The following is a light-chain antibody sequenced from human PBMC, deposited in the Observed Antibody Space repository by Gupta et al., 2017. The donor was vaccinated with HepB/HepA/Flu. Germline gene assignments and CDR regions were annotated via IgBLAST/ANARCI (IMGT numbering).Light chain of an antibody. CDR1: QSLLHSNGYNY. V-gene: IGKV2-28*01. CDR3: RQALQTPYT. CDR2: LGS. Sequence: DIVMTQSPLSLPVTPGEPASIPCRSSQSLLHSNGYNYLDWYLQKPGQSPQLLIYLGSNRASGVPDRFSGSGSGTDFTLKISRVEAEDVGVYYCRQALQTPYTFGQGTKMDIK. J-gene: IGKJ2*01.